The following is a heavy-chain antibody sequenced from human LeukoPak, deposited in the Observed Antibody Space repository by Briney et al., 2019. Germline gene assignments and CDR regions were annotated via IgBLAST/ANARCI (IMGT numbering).Heavy chain of an antibody. J-gene: IGHJ4*02. Sequence: SETLSLTCAVSTYSINSGYYWGWIRQPPGKGLEWIGSIYNSGSTYYNPSLKSRVTISADTSKNQFYLKLSSVTAEDTAVYYCARLPGKRAIDYWGQGTLVTVSS. CDR3: ARLPGKRAIDY. D-gene: IGHD1-14*01. V-gene: IGHV4-38-2*01. CDR2: IYNSGST. CDR1: TYSINSGYY.